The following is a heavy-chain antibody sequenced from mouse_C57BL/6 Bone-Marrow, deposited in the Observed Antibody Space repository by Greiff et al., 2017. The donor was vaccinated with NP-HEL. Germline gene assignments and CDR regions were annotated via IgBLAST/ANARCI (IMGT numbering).Heavy chain of an antibody. CDR2: IDPANGDT. CDR3: TNPHSNYVRLFAY. J-gene: IGHJ3*01. CDR1: GFNIKDDY. Sequence: EVKLQESGAELVRPGASVKLSCTASGFNIKDDYMHWVKQRPEQGLEWIGWIDPANGDTEYVSKFQGKATITADPSSNTAYLQLSSLTSEDTAVYYCTNPHSNYVRLFAYWGQGTLVTVSA. V-gene: IGHV14-4*01. D-gene: IGHD2-5*01.